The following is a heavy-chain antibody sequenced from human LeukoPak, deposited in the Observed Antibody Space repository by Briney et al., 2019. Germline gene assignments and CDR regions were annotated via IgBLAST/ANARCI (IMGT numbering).Heavy chain of an antibody. CDR3: ATSRGYFFRWFQH. J-gene: IGHJ1*01. V-gene: IGHV3-48*03. D-gene: IGHD3-22*01. Sequence: PGGSLRLSCSASGFTFSNYEMNWVRQAPGKGLEWVSYIASSGGTIYYADSVKGRFTISRDNAKSSLYLQMNSLRADDTAVYYCATSRGYFFRWFQHWGQGTLVTVSS. CDR1: GFTFSNYE. CDR2: IASSGGTI.